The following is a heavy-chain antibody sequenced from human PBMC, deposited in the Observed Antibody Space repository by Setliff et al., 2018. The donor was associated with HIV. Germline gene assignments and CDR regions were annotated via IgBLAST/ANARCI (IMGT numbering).Heavy chain of an antibody. CDR1: GGSFSGYY. CDR3: ARGFGSSWSYDGFDI. Sequence: SETLSLTCAVYGGSFSGYYWTWIRQTPGKGLEWIGEITHIGSTTHTPSLRSRVSMSVDTSKKQFSLNLSSVTAAATAVYYCARGFGSSWSYDGFDIWGQGTLVTVSS. D-gene: IGHD6-13*01. V-gene: IGHV4-34*01. J-gene: IGHJ3*02. CDR2: ITHIGST.